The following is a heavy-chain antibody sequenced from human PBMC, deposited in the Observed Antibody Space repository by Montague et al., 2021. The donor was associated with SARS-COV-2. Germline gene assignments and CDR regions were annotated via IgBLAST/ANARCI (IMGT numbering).Heavy chain of an antibody. CDR1: GESFSGFF. V-gene: IGHV4-34*01. D-gene: IGHD4-11*01. CDR2: INDRGVTNY. CDR3: ARWDPQTLTVISLRGKSANDY. Sequence: SETLSLTCAVYGESFSGFFWSWIRQPPGRGLEWIAEINDRGVTNYNYNPSLGSRVTILADTSKNQSSLKLRSVTAADTAVYYCARWDPQTLTVISLRGKSANDYWGQGTLVTVSS. J-gene: IGHJ4*02.